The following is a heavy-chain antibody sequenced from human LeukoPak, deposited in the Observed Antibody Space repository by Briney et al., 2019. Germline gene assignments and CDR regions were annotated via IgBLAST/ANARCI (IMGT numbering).Heavy chain of an antibody. Sequence: GGSLRLSCAASGFTVNTNYMSWVRQAPGKGLEWVADIKEDGSNKLYVDSVKGRFTISRDNTKNSLFLQMNSLTAEDTAVYFCAKDRGWLQFDYWGQGTLVSVSS. V-gene: IGHV3-7*03. CDR1: GFTVNTNY. J-gene: IGHJ4*02. D-gene: IGHD5-24*01. CDR3: AKDRGWLQFDY. CDR2: IKEDGSNK.